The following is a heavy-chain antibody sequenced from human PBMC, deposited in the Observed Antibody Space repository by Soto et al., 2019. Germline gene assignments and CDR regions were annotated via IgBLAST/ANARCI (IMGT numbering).Heavy chain of an antibody. J-gene: IGHJ4*02. CDR3: AKDGYDSGGPIDN. CDR1: GFTFSSYA. V-gene: IGHV3-23*01. CDR2: VSGGGVST. D-gene: IGHD3-22*01. Sequence: GGSLRLSCAASGFTFSSYAMSWVRQAPGKGLEWVSAVSGGGVSTYYADSVKGRFTISRDNSKNTLYLQVNSLRAEDTAVYYCAKDGYDSGGPIDNWGQGTLVTVSS.